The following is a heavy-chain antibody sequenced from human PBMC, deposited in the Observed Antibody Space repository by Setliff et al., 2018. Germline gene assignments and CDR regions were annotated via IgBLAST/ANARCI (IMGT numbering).Heavy chain of an antibody. CDR2: IGIYNGDT. V-gene: IGHV1-18*01. CDR1: GYTFSRYG. CDR3: VRDRPFVVVTATQASFDY. D-gene: IGHD2-21*02. Sequence: ASVKVSCKASGYTFSRYGFSWVRQAPGQGLEWMGWIGIYNGDTNYAQKLQGRVTMTTDTSTSTAYMELRSPRPDDTAVYYCVRDRPFVVVTATQASFDYWGQGTLVTV. J-gene: IGHJ4*02.